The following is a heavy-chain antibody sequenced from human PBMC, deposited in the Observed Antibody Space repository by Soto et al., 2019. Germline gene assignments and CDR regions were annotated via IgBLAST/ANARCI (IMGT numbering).Heavy chain of an antibody. CDR3: ARHAWYSSSWVDY. D-gene: IGHD6-13*01. J-gene: IGHJ4*02. V-gene: IGHV4-31*03. CDR2: IYYSGST. Sequence: QVQLQESGPGLVKPSQNLSLTCTVSGGSISSGGYYWSWIRQHPGKGLEWIGYIYYSGSTYYNPSLKSRVTISVDTSKNQFSLKLSSVTAADTAVYYCARHAWYSSSWVDYWGQGTLVTVSS. CDR1: GGSISSGGYY.